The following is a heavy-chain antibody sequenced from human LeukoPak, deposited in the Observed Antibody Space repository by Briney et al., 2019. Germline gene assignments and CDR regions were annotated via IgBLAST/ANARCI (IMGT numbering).Heavy chain of an antibody. Sequence: GGSLRLSCAASGFTFSSYEMNWVRQAPGKGLEWVSYISSSGSTIYCADSVKGRLTISRDNAKNSLYLQMNSLRAEDTAVYYCAREGSSSWYIAESADSTWGQGTLVTVSS. V-gene: IGHV3-48*03. CDR2: ISSSGSTI. D-gene: IGHD6-13*01. CDR1: GFTFSSYE. CDR3: AREGSSSWYIAESADST. J-gene: IGHJ4*02.